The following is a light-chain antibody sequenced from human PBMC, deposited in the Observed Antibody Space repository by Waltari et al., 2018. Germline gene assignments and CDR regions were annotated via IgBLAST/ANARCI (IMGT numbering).Light chain of an antibody. CDR1: QRVANNY. CDR3: HQYGLSART. V-gene: IGKV3-20*01. Sequence: PGERATLSCRASQRVANNYLAWYQQRPGQATRLLIYAASSRATGIPDRFSGSVSGTEFTLTISRLEPEDSAVYYCHQYGLSARTFGQGTKVEI. J-gene: IGKJ1*01. CDR2: AAS.